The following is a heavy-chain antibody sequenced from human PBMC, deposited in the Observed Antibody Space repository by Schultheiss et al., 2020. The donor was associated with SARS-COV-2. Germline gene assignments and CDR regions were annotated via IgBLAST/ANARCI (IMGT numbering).Heavy chain of an antibody. CDR1: GYTFTSYA. V-gene: IGHV1-2*02. CDR2: INPNSGGT. J-gene: IGHJ6*02. D-gene: IGHD2-15*01. Sequence: ASVKVSCKASGYTFTSYAMHWVRQAPGQRLEWMGWINPNSGGTNYAQKFQGRVTMTRDTSISTAYMELSRLRSDDTAVYYCARDRCGSCYLAPDYYYGMDVWGQGTTVTVSS. CDR3: ARDRCGSCYLAPDYYYGMDV.